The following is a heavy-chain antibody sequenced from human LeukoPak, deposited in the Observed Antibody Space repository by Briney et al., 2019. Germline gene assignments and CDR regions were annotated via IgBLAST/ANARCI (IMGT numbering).Heavy chain of an antibody. CDR3: AKGGRATVTTPYYLDY. J-gene: IGHJ4*02. V-gene: IGHV3-9*03. CDR2: ISWNSGSI. CDR1: GFTFDDYA. D-gene: IGHD4-17*01. Sequence: GRSLRLSCAASGFTFDDYAMHWVRQAPGKGLEWVSGISWNSGSIGYADSVKGRFTISRDNAKNSLYLQMNSLRAEDMALYYCAKGGRATVTTPYYLDYWGQGTLVTVSS.